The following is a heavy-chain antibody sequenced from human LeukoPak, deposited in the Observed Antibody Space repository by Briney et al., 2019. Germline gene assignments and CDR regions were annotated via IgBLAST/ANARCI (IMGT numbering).Heavy chain of an antibody. CDR2: IYYSGST. V-gene: IGHV4-59*08. CDR3: ARLKGGYYFDY. J-gene: IGHJ4*02. Sequence: SETLSLTCTVSGGSISSYYWSWIRQPPGKGLEWIGYIYYSGSTNYNPSLKSRVTISVDTSKNQFSLKLSSVTAADTAVYYCARLKGGYYFDYWGQGTLVTVSS. CDR1: GGSISSYY. D-gene: IGHD3-16*01.